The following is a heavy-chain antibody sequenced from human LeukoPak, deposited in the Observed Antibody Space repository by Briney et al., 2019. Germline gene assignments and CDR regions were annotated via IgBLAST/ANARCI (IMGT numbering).Heavy chain of an antibody. V-gene: IGHV3-23*01. Sequence: GGSLRLSCAASGFTFSSYAMRWVRQAPGKGLEWVSGISGSGDNTYYADSVKGRFTISRDNSKNTLYVQVNSLGTEDTAAYYCAKGSYYDSSGSFYFDYWGQGTLVTVSS. CDR2: ISGSGDNT. CDR1: GFTFSSYA. CDR3: AKGSYYDSSGSFYFDY. J-gene: IGHJ4*02. D-gene: IGHD3-22*01.